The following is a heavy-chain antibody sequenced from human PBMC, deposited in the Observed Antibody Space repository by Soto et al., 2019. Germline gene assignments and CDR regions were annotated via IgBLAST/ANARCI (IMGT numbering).Heavy chain of an antibody. V-gene: IGHV2-5*02. CDR1: GFSLSSTRVA. J-gene: IGHJ4*02. D-gene: IGHD6-19*01. CDR2: IYWDDDK. CDR3: AHSVVAGLGYYFDY. Sequence: QITLKESGPTLVKPTQTLTLTCTFSGFSLSSTRVAVGWIRQPPGKALEWLALIYWDDDKRYSPFLKSRLTLXRXTTXNQVVLTMTNMDPVDTATYYCAHSVVAGLGYYFDYWGQGTLLTVSS.